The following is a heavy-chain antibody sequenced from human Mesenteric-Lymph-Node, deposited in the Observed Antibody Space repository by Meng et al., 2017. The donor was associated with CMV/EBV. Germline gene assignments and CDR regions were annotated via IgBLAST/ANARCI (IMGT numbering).Heavy chain of an antibody. CDR1: GFTFDDYA. CDR3: ARRKLEKAAFDI. CDR2: ISWNSGSI. D-gene: IGHD1-1*01. J-gene: IGHJ3*02. Sequence: GGSLRLSCAASGFTFDDYAMHWVRQAPGKGLEWVSGISWNSGSIGYADSVKGRFTISRDNAKNSLYLQMNSLRAEDTALYYCARRKLEKAAFDIWGQGTMVTVSS. V-gene: IGHV3-9*01.